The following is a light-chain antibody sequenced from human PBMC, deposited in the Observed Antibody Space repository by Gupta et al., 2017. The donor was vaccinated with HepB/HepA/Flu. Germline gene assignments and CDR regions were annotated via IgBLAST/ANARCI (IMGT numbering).Light chain of an antibody. CDR3: LHSDNIPWT. CDR2: ATS. CDR1: QDIRNY. J-gene: IGKJ1*01. Sequence: DIQMTQSPSSLSASVGDRVTITCRASQDIRNYLNWYQQKPGKAPKLLIYATSILQSGVPSRFNGSGSGTEFTLTMNRLQPEDFATYSCLHSDNIPWTFGQGTKVDIK. V-gene: IGKV1-39*01.